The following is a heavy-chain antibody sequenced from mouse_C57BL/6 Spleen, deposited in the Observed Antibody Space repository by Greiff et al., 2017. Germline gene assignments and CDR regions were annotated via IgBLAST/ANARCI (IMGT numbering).Heavy chain of an antibody. J-gene: IGHJ4*01. CDR3: ANNYYGSNYYAMDY. Sequence: VMLVESGPGLVQPSQSLSITCTVSGFSLTSYGVHWVRQSPGKGLEWLGVIWSGGSTDYNAAFISRLSISKDNSKSQVFFKMNSLQADDTAIYYCANNYYGSNYYAMDYWGQGTSVTVSS. CDR1: GFSLTSYG. CDR2: IWSGGST. D-gene: IGHD1-1*01. V-gene: IGHV2-2*01.